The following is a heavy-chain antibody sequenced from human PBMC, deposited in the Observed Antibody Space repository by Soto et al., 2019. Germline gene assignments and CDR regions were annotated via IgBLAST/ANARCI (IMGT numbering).Heavy chain of an antibody. CDR1: GYTFTSYF. Sequence: GASVKVSCKASGYTFTSYFISWVRQAPGQGLEWMGWISAYNGNTNYAQKLQGRVTMTTDTSTSTAYMELRSLRSDDTAVYYCAGDGGIAAAGTHLHWFAPCGKGTLVPVSS. J-gene: IGHJ5*02. CDR3: AGDGGIAAAGTHLHWFAP. CDR2: ISAYNGNT. V-gene: IGHV1-18*01. D-gene: IGHD6-13*01.